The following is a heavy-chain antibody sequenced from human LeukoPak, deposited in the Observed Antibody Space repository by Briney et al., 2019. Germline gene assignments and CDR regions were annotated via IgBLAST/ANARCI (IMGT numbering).Heavy chain of an antibody. CDR3: ARKTVVGSYFDY. CDR1: GFPFSSHW. Sequence: GGPLRLSCAASGFPFSSHWMSWVRKAPGRGREWVANIKQDGSDKYYVDSVKGRFTISRDNAKNSLYLQINSLRAEDTAVYYCARKTVVGSYFDYWGQGTPVTVSS. CDR2: IKQDGSDK. D-gene: IGHD4-23*01. J-gene: IGHJ4*02. V-gene: IGHV3-7*03.